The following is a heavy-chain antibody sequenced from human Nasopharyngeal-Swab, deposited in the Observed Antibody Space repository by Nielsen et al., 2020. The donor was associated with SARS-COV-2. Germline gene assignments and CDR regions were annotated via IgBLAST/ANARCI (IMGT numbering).Heavy chain of an antibody. CDR3: AKDWVGTPGASVYYYGMDV. CDR2: ISSSSSYI. CDR1: GFTFRSYA. Sequence: GGSLRLSCAASGFTFRSYAISWVRQAPGKGLEWVSSISSSSSYIYYADSVKGRFTISRDNSKNTLYLQMNSLRAEDTAVYYCAKDWVGTPGASVYYYGMDVWGQGTTVTVSS. J-gene: IGHJ6*02. D-gene: IGHD2-21*02. V-gene: IGHV3-21*04.